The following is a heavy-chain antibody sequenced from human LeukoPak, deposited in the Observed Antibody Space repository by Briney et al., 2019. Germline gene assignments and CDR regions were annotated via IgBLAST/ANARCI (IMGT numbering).Heavy chain of an antibody. CDR2: ISAYNGNT. V-gene: IGHV1-18*01. CDR1: GYTFTSYG. J-gene: IGHJ6*02. CDR3: ARCEGSGYEYYYYYGMDV. Sequence: ASVKVSCKASGYTFTSYGISWVRQAPGQGLEWMGWISAYNGNTNYAQKLQGRVTMTTGTSTSTAYMELRSLRSDDTAVYYCARCEGSGYEYYYYYGMDVWGQGTTVTVS. D-gene: IGHD5-12*01.